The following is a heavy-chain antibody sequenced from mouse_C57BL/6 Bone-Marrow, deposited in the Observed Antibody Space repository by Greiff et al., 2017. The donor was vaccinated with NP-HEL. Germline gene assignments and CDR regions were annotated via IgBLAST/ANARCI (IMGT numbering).Heavy chain of an antibody. J-gene: IGHJ4*01. V-gene: IGHV1-81*01. D-gene: IGHD2-3*01. CDR3: ARSRWLLHYYAMDY. CDR2: IYPRSGNT. CDR1: GYTFTSYG. Sequence: LQESGAELARPGASVKLSCKASGYTFTSYGISWVKQRTGQGLEWIGEIYPRSGNTYYNEKFKGKATLTADKSSSTAYMELRSLTSEDSAVYFCARSRWLLHYYAMDYWGQGTSVTVSS.